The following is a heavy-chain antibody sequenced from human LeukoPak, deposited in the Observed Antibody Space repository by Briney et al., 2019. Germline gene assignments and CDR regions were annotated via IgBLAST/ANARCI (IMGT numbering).Heavy chain of an antibody. CDR2: IKQDGSEK. CDR1: GFTFSSYW. D-gene: IGHD3-3*01. CDR3: ARVSEYLLHFYFDC. Sequence: GGSLRLSCAASGFTFSSYWMSWVRQAPGKGLEWVANIKQDGSEKYYVDSVKGRFTISRDNAKNSLYLQMNSLRAEDTAIYYCARVSEYLLHFYFDCWGQGTLVTVSS. V-gene: IGHV3-7*01. J-gene: IGHJ4*02.